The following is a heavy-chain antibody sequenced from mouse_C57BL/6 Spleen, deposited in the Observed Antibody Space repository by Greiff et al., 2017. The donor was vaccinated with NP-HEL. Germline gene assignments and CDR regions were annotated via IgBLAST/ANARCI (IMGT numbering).Heavy chain of an antibody. J-gene: IGHJ3*01. V-gene: IGHV14-1*01. CDR2: IDPEDGDT. CDR3: TTSAAQAPFAY. Sequence: VQLQQSGAELVRPGASVKLSCTASGFNIKDYYMHWVKQRPEQGLEWIGRIDPEDGDTEYAPKFQGKATMTADTSFNTAYLQLSSLTSEDTAVYYCTTSAAQAPFAYWGQGTLVTVSA. D-gene: IGHD3-2*02. CDR1: GFNIKDYY.